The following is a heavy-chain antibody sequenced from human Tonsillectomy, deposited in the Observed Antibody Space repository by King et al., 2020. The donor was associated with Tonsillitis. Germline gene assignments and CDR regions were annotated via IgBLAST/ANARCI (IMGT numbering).Heavy chain of an antibody. CDR2: NFSNDEK. V-gene: IGHV2-26*01. CDR3: ARIAMTTVYYYGMDV. J-gene: IGHJ6*02. CDR1: GFSLSNAIMG. Sequence: VTLQESGPVLVKPTETLTLTCTVSGFSLSNAIMGVSWIRQPPGEALEWLAHNFSNDEKSYSTPLKSRLTISKDTSKSQVVLTMTNMDPVDTATYYCARIAMTTVYYYGMDVWGHGTTVTVSS. D-gene: IGHD4-17*01.